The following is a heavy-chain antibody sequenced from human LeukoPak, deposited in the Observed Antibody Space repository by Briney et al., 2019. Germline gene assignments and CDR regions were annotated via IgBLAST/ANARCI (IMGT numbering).Heavy chain of an antibody. J-gene: IGHJ3*02. D-gene: IGHD1-26*01. Sequence: ASVKVSCKASGYTFTGYYMHWVRQAPGQGLEWMGWINPNSGGTNYAHKFQGWVTMTRDTFITTAYMELSRLRSHDTAVYYCARAGIVGAKTLGLPSDFDIWGQGTMVTVSS. CDR1: GYTFTGYY. V-gene: IGHV1-2*04. CDR2: INPNSGGT. CDR3: ARAGIVGAKTLGLPSDFDI.